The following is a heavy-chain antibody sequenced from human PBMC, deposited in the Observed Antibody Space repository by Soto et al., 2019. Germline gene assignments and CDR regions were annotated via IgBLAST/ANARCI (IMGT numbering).Heavy chain of an antibody. CDR3: ARKEWLRPGGGGTEPLDI. Sequence: QVQLVQSGAEVEKPGASVKISCKASGYSFTSQYVHWVRQAPGQGLEWMGIINPNGGSTTYAQKFQGRGPVTRDTTTGTVHRELSSLTSEDTPVYYFARKEWLRPGGGGTEPLDIWGQGTMVTVAS. CDR1: GYSFTSQY. V-gene: IGHV1-46*03. D-gene: IGHD3-3*01. CDR2: INPNGGST. J-gene: IGHJ3*02.